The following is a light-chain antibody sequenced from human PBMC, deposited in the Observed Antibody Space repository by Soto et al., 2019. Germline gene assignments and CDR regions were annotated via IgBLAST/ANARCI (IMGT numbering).Light chain of an antibody. CDR2: GAS. J-gene: IGKJ4*01. Sequence: EIVLTQSPGTLSLSPGERATLSCRASQSVSSSYLAWYQQKSGQAPRLLIYGASSSATGIPDRFSGSGSGTDFTLTISRLEPEDFAVYYCHQYDSSPLTFGGGTKVEIK. CDR1: QSVSSSY. V-gene: IGKV3-20*01. CDR3: HQYDSSPLT.